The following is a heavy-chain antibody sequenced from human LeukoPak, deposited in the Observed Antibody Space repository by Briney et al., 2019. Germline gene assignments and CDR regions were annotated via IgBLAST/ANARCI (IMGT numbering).Heavy chain of an antibody. CDR1: GFTASSNY. D-gene: IGHD6-13*01. Sequence: GRSLRLSCAASGFTASSNYMSWVRRAPGKGLEWVSLIYSGGVTYYADSVKGRFTISRDNSKNTLYLQMNSLRAEDTAVYYCARAGGGDKQQLVWYFDLWGRGTLVTVSS. CDR2: IYSGGVT. V-gene: IGHV3-53*01. J-gene: IGHJ2*01. CDR3: ARAGGGDKQQLVWYFDL.